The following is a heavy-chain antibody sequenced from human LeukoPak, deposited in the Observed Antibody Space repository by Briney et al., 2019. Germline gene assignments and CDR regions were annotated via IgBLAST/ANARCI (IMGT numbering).Heavy chain of an antibody. J-gene: IGHJ4*02. CDR2: ISGSGGST. CDR3: AKDGEHDYGDYTWYFDY. V-gene: IGHV3-23*01. Sequence: GGSLRLSCAASGFTFSSYAMSWVRQAPGKGLEWVSAISGSGGSTHYADSVKGRFTISRDNSKNTLYLQMNSLRAEDTAVYYCAKDGEHDYGDYTWYFDYWGQGTLVTVSS. CDR1: GFTFSSYA. D-gene: IGHD4-17*01.